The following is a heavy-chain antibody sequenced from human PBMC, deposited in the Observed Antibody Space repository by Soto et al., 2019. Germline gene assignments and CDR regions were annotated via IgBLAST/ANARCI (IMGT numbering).Heavy chain of an antibody. CDR2: INPSGGST. V-gene: IGHV1-46*01. D-gene: IGHD3-22*01. Sequence: ASEKVSCKASGYIFTNHYKHRVGQAPGQRREWMGIINPSGGSTNYLQKFQGRITMTRDTSTSTVYMELSSLRSEDTAVYFCARADYYDSSGFYYDCWGQGTLVTVSS. CDR3: ARADYYDSSGFYYDC. J-gene: IGHJ4*02. CDR1: GYIFTNHY.